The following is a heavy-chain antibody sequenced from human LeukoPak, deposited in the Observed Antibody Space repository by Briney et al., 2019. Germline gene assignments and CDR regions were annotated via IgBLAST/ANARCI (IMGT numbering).Heavy chain of an antibody. Sequence: GGSLRLSCVASRFTFNTYAVNWVRQAPGKGLEWVSAISGNGDITYYADSVRGRFTISRHNTQNTLYLEMKSLRVEDTAVYYCARDVGAGTYWFDPWGQGTRVTVSS. CDR2: ISGNGDIT. CDR3: ARDVGAGTYWFDP. V-gene: IGHV3-23*01. J-gene: IGHJ5*02. D-gene: IGHD3-10*01. CDR1: RFTFNTYA.